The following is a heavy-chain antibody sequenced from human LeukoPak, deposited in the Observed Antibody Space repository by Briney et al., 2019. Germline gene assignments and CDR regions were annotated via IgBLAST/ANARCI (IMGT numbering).Heavy chain of an antibody. V-gene: IGHV4-34*01. CDR1: GGSFSGYY. J-gene: IGHJ4*02. D-gene: IGHD3-9*01. Sequence: SETLSLTCAVYGGSFSGYYWSWIRQPPGKGLEWIGEINHSGSTNYNPSLKSRVTISVDTSKNQFSLKLSSVTAADTAVYYCAGHNPSLYYDILTGPFDYWGQGTLVTVSS. CDR2: INHSGST. CDR3: AGHNPSLYYDILTGPFDY.